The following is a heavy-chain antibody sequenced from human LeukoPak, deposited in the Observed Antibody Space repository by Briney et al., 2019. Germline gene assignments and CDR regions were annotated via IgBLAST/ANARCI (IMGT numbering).Heavy chain of an antibody. J-gene: IGHJ4*02. D-gene: IGHD1-14*01. CDR3: ARDLSIPPPQYYFDY. CDR1: GGTFSSYA. Sequence: SVKVSCKASGGTFSSYAIRWVRQAPGRGLEWMGGIIPICGTENYAQMFQGRVTITPDESTSTAYMELSRLRSEDTAVYYCARDLSIPPPQYYFDYWGQGTLVTVSS. CDR2: IIPICGTE. V-gene: IGHV1-69*13.